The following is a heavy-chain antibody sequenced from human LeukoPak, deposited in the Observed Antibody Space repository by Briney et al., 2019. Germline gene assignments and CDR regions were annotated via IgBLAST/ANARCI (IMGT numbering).Heavy chain of an antibody. CDR3: AREDIVVVVAGTRGYYYYYYMDV. D-gene: IGHD2-15*01. J-gene: IGHJ6*03. CDR1: GGSVSGGSYY. V-gene: IGHV4-61*01. Sequence: SETLSLTCTVSGGSVSGGSYYWSWIRQPPGKGLEWIGYIYYSGVTNYNPSLKSRVTISVDTSKNQFSLKLSSVTAADTAVYYCAREDIVVVVAGTRGYYYYYYMDVWGKGTTVTVSS. CDR2: IYYSGVT.